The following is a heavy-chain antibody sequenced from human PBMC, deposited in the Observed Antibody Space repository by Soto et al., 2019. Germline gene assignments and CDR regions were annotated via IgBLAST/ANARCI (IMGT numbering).Heavy chain of an antibody. CDR1: GYTFTGYY. V-gene: IGHV1-2*04. CDR2: INPNSGGT. Sequence: ASVKVSCKASGYTFTGYYMHWVRQAPGQGLEWVGWINPNSGGTNYAQKFQGWVTMTRDTSISTAFMELSRLSSDDTVVYYGAGGTVNTGGQWLDIDYWGQGTLVTVSS. J-gene: IGHJ4*02. D-gene: IGHD4-17*01. CDR3: AGGTVNTGGQWLDIDY.